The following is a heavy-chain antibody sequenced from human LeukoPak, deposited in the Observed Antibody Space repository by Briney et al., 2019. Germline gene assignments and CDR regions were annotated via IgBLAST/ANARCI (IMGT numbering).Heavy chain of an antibody. CDR2: IWYDGTSK. Sequence: PGGSLRLSCAASGFSLSAYGAHWVRQAPGKGLEWVAVIWYDGTSKDYADSVKGRFTFSRDNSKNTLYLQMNSLTVEDTAVYYCARSQSSSLIDYWGQGTLVTVSS. D-gene: IGHD6-13*01. V-gene: IGHV3-33*01. CDR3: ARSQSSSLIDY. CDR1: GFSLSAYG. J-gene: IGHJ4*02.